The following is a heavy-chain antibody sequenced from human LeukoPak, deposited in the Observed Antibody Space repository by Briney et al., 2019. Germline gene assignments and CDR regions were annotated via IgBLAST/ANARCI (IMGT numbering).Heavy chain of an antibody. CDR3: ARDETVGVGGYSYGPDY. Sequence: ASVKVSCKASGYTFTSYAMNWVRQAPGQGLEWMGWINTNTGNPTYAQDFTGRFVFSLDTSVSTAYLQISSLKAEDTAVYYCARDETVGVGGYSYGPDYWGQGTLVTVSS. J-gene: IGHJ4*02. CDR2: INTNTGNP. D-gene: IGHD5-18*01. CDR1: GYTFTSYA. V-gene: IGHV7-4-1*02.